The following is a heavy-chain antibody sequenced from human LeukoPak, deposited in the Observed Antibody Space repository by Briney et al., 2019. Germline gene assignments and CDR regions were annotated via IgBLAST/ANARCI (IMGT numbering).Heavy chain of an antibody. CDR3: IRGGETGFDI. V-gene: IGHV3-13*01. Sequence: GGSLRLSCAASGFAFSSYDMRWVRHATGKGLEWVSAISTACDTYYSGSVKGRFTISRENAKNSIYLQMKSPRVGDNAVYYCIRGGETGFDIWGQGTMVTVSS. CDR2: ISTACDT. J-gene: IGHJ3*02. D-gene: IGHD1-1*01. CDR1: GFAFSSYD.